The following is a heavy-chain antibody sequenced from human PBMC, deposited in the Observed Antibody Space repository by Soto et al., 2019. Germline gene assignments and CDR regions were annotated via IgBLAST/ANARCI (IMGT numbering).Heavy chain of an antibody. V-gene: IGHV6-1*01. Sequence: SQTLSLTCAIFGDSVSSDSEAWNWIRQSPSRGLEWLGRTFYRSKWFNDYAVSVKSRIIINGDISKNQFSLQLSSVTPEDTAVYYCARGSGDYDGWFDPWGQGILVTVSS. J-gene: IGHJ5*02. CDR3: ARGSGDYDGWFDP. D-gene: IGHD4-17*01. CDR2: TFYRSKWFN. CDR1: GDSVSSDSEA.